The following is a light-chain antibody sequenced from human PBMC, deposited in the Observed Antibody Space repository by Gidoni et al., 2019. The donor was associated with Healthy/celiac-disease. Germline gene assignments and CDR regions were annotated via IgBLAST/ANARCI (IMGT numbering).Light chain of an antibody. CDR2: AAS. Sequence: DIQMTQTPSSLFASVGDGVTITCRASQSISRYLNWYQQKAGKAPKLLIYAASSLQSGVPSRFSGSGSGTDFTLTISNLQPEDFATYYCQQSYSTLSWTFGQGTKVEIK. CDR1: QSISRY. J-gene: IGKJ1*01. V-gene: IGKV1-39*01. CDR3: QQSYSTLSWT.